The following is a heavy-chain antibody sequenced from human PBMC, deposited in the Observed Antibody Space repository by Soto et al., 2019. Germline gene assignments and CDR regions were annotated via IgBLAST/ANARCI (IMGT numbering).Heavy chain of an antibody. CDR2: IYHSGST. Sequence: SETLSLTCAVSGYSISSGYYCGWIRQPPGKGLEWIGSIYHSGSTYYNPSLKSRVTISVDTSKNQFSLKLSSVTAADTAVYYCASIPKLETKSIHWGQGTLVTVSS. J-gene: IGHJ4*02. CDR1: GYSISSGYY. D-gene: IGHD1-1*01. V-gene: IGHV4-38-2*01. CDR3: ASIPKLETKSIH.